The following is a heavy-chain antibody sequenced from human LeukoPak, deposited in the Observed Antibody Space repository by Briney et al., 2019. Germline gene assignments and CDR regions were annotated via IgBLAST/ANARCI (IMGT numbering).Heavy chain of an antibody. CDR3: ASTFYGDSPPY. Sequence: PGGSLRLSCAASGFTFSNYNMNWVRQAPGKGLEWVSSISSSSSYIYYADSVKGRFTISRDNTKNSLYLQMNSLRAEDTAVYYCASTFYGDSPPYWGQGTLVTVSS. J-gene: IGHJ4*02. V-gene: IGHV3-21*01. D-gene: IGHD4-17*01. CDR2: ISSSSSYI. CDR1: GFTFSNYN.